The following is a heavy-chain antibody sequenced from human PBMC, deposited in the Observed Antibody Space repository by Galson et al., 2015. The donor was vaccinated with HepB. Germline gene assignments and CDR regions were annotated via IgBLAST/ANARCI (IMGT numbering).Heavy chain of an antibody. CDR2: INPNSGGT. CDR3: ASSAKYAADDRYAFDI. V-gene: IGHV1-2*04. Sequence: CKASGYTFTGYYMHWVRQAPGQGLEWMGWINPNSGGTNYAQKFQGWVTMTRDTSISTAYMELSRLRSDDTAVYYCASSAKYAADDRYAFDIWGQGTMVTVSS. D-gene: IGHD4/OR15-4a*01. CDR1: GYTFTGYY. J-gene: IGHJ3*02.